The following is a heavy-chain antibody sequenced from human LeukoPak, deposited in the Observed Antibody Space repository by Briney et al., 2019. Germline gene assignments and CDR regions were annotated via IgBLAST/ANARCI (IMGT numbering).Heavy chain of an antibody. Sequence: ASVKVSCKASGYTFINYYIHRVRQAPGQGLEWVGMINPSGGSTSYAQKFQVRVTMTRDTSTSSVYMELSRLSPEDTAVYYCARSGTYYGWFDPWGQGTLVTVSS. J-gene: IGHJ5*02. V-gene: IGHV1-46*01. D-gene: IGHD3-10*01. CDR1: GYTFINYY. CDR3: ARSGTYYGWFDP. CDR2: INPSGGST.